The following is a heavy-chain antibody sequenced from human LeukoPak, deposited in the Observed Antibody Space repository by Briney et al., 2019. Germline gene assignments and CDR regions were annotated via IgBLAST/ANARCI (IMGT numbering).Heavy chain of an antibody. Sequence: ASVKVSCKASGYTFTSYGISWVRQAPGQGLEWMGWISAYNGNTNYAQKLQGRVTMTTDTSTSTAYMELRSLRSDDTAVYYCARRRLTYYYGSGSYDYWGQGTLVTVSS. V-gene: IGHV1-18*01. CDR1: GYTFTSYG. D-gene: IGHD3-10*01. CDR3: ARRRLTYYYGSGSYDY. CDR2: ISAYNGNT. J-gene: IGHJ4*02.